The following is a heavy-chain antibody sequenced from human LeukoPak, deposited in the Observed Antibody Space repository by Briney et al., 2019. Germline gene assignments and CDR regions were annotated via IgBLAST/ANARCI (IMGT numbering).Heavy chain of an antibody. CDR3: ARGDRSSWYGFSWFDP. Sequence: PSETLSLTCAVYGGSFTDYYWNWIRQPPGKGLEWIGEINHSGSTNYNPSLKSRVTISVDTSKNQFSLKLSSVTAADTAVYYCARGDRSSWYGFSWFDPWGQGTLVTVSS. CDR1: GGSFTDYY. CDR2: INHSGST. V-gene: IGHV4-34*01. J-gene: IGHJ5*02. D-gene: IGHD6-13*01.